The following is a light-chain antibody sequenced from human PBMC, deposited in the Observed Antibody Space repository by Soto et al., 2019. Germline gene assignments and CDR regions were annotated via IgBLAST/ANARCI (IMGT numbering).Light chain of an antibody. J-gene: IGKJ1*01. CDR1: QSVSSN. Sequence: EILLTQSPSTLSVSPGERATLSCRASQSVSSNLAWYQQKPGQAPRLLIYGASTRATGIPARFSGSGSGTEFTLTISSLQSEDFALYYCQQYNNWPRAFGQGTKVDIK. V-gene: IGKV3-15*01. CDR2: GAS. CDR3: QQYNNWPRA.